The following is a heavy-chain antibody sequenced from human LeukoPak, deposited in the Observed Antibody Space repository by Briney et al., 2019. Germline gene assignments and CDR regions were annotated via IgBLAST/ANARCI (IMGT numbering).Heavy chain of an antibody. J-gene: IGHJ4*02. CDR3: ARRVAYYYGSGSYFFDY. CDR2: IYYSGST. V-gene: IGHV4-59*12. D-gene: IGHD3-10*01. Sequence: SETLSLTCTVSGGSISSYYWSWIRQPPGKGLEWIGYIYYSGSTNYNPSLKSRVTISVDTSKNQFSLKLSSVTAADTAVYYCARRVAYYYGSGSYFFDYWGQGTLVTVSS. CDR1: GGSISSYY.